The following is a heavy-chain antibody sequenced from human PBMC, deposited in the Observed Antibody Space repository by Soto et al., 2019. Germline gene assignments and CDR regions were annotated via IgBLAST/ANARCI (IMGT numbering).Heavy chain of an antibody. D-gene: IGHD3-10*01. CDR1: GYSFTSYW. V-gene: IGHV5-51*01. CDR3: AVPQVRGVINPYYFDY. Sequence: GGSLRLSCKGSGYSFTSYWIGWVRQMPGKGLEWMGIIYPGDSDTRYSPSFQGQVTISADKSISTAYLQWSSLKASDTAMYYCAVPQVRGVINPYYFDYWGQGTLVTVSS. J-gene: IGHJ4*02. CDR2: IYPGDSDT.